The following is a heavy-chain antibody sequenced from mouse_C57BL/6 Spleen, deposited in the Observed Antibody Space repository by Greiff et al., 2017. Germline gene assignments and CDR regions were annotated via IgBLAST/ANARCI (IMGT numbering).Heavy chain of an antibody. D-gene: IGHD4-1*01. CDR2: ISYDGSN. CDR1: GYSITSGYY. CDR3: ASPGISPYWYFDV. V-gene: IGHV3-6*01. Sequence: EVKLVESGPGLVKPSQSLSLTCSVTGYSITSGYYWNWIRQFPGNKLEWMGYISYDGSNNYNPSLKNRISITRDTSKNQFFLKLNSVTTEDTATYYCASPGISPYWYFDVWGTGTTVTVSS. J-gene: IGHJ1*03.